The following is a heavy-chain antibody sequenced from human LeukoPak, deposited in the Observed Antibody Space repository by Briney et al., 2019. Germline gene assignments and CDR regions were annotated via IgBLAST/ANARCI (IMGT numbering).Heavy chain of an antibody. J-gene: IGHJ4*02. Sequence: GGSLRLSCAASGFTFSSYGMHWVRQAPGKGLEWEAVIWYDGSNKYYADSVKGRFTISRDNAKNSLYLQMNSLRAEDTAVYYCAKIYSGYDSSDYWGQGTLVTVSS. CDR2: IWYDGSNK. V-gene: IGHV3-33*03. CDR1: GFTFSSYG. D-gene: IGHD5-12*01. CDR3: AKIYSGYDSSDY.